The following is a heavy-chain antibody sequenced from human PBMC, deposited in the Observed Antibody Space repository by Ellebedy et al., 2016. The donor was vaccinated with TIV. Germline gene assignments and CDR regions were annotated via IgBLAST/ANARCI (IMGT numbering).Heavy chain of an antibody. Sequence: MPSETLSLTCAVSGDSITSGGYPWSWIRQPPGKGLEWIGFIYYNGNTYYNPSLKSRVTLSVDRSKNEISLRVTSVTAADTAVYFCARGSGAFDPWGQGTLVTVSS. D-gene: IGHD1-26*01. V-gene: IGHV4-30-2*01. CDR1: GDSITSGGYP. CDR2: IYYNGNT. J-gene: IGHJ5*02. CDR3: ARGSGAFDP.